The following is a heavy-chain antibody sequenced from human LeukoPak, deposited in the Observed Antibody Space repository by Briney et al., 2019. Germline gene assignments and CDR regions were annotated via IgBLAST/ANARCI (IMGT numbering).Heavy chain of an antibody. CDR1: AFIFSGYG. CDR3: AREQYRGYAGYESAFDI. J-gene: IGHJ3*02. Sequence: GGSLRVSCAASAFIFSGYGMHWVRQAPGKGMEWVAFIRFDGSNKYYADSVKGRFTISRDNSKITLYLQMNRLRAEDTAVYYCAREQYRGYAGYESAFDIWGHGTTVTVS. V-gene: IGHV3-30*02. CDR2: IRFDGSNK. D-gene: IGHD5-12*01.